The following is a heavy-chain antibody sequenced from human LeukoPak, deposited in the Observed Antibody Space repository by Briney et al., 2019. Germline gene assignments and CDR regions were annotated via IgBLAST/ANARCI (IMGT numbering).Heavy chain of an antibody. J-gene: IGHJ3*02. Sequence: PGGSLRLSCAASGFTFSNYAMSWVRQAPGKGLEWVSAFSGSGGSTYYADSVKGRFTISRDNSKSTLYLQMYSLRAEDTAVYYCARGSRFGVVGRDAFDIWGQGTVVTVSS. D-gene: IGHD3-3*01. CDR3: ARGSRFGVVGRDAFDI. CDR2: FSGSGGST. V-gene: IGHV3-23*01. CDR1: GFTFSNYA.